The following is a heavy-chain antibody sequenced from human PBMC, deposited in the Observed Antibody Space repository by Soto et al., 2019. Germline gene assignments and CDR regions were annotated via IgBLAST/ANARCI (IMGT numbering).Heavy chain of an antibody. CDR3: ARLSDYDFWSGYWGYYYMDV. V-gene: IGHV4-59*08. CDR1: GGSISSYY. J-gene: IGHJ6*03. Sequence: SETLSLTCTVSGGSISSYYWSWIRQPPGKGLEWIGYIYYSGSTNYNPSLKSRVTISVDTSKNQFSLKLSSVTAADTAVYYCARLSDYDFWSGYWGYYYMDVWGKGTTVTVSS. D-gene: IGHD3-3*01. CDR2: IYYSGST.